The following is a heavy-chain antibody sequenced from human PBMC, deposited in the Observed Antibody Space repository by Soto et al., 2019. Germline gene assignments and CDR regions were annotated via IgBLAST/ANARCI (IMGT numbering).Heavy chain of an antibody. CDR1: GFTVSSNY. Sequence: EVQLVESGGGLVQPGGSLRLSCAASGFTVSSNYMSWVRQAPGKGLEWVSVIYSGGSTYYADSVKGRFTISRDNSKNTLYRQMNSLRADDTAVYYCARGKFILWFGELGWGQGTMVTVSS. D-gene: IGHD3-10*01. J-gene: IGHJ3*01. CDR3: ARGKFILWFGELG. V-gene: IGHV3-66*01. CDR2: IYSGGST.